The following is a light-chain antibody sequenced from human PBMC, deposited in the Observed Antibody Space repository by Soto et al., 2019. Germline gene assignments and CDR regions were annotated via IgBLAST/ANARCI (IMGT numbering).Light chain of an antibody. J-gene: IGKJ1*01. Sequence: DLQITQSPSTLSASVGDRVTITCRASQSISSWLAWYQQKPGRAPKVLIYKASNLESGVPSRFSGSGSETEFTLTSSSLQPDDFATYYCQQYNSYPWTFGQGTKVEIK. CDR1: QSISSW. CDR2: KAS. V-gene: IGKV1-5*03. CDR3: QQYNSYPWT.